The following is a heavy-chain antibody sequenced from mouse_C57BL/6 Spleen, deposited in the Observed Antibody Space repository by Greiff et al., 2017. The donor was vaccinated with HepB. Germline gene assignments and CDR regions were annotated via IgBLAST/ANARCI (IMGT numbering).Heavy chain of an antibody. Sequence: QVQLKESGPGLVQPSQSLSITCTVSGFSLTSYGVHWVRQSPGKGLEWLGVIWSGGSTDYNAAFISRLSISKDNSKSQVFFKMNSLQADDTAIYYCAINCPSNWGWYFDVWGTGTTVTVSS. CDR1: GFSLTSYG. J-gene: IGHJ1*03. CDR3: AINCPSNWGWYFDV. D-gene: IGHD4-1*01. CDR2: IWSGGST. V-gene: IGHV2-2*01.